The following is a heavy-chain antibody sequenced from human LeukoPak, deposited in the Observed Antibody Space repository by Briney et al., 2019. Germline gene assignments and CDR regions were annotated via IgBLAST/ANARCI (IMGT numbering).Heavy chain of an antibody. CDR2: IIPILGIA. CDR1: GGTFSSYA. V-gene: IGHV1-69*04. D-gene: IGHD6-6*01. Sequence: ASVKVSCKASGGTFSSYAISWVRQAPGQGLEWMGRIIPILGIANYAQKFQGRVTITADKSTSTAYMELSSLRSEDTAVYYCARSGKQLVWRWFDPWGQGTLVTVSS. J-gene: IGHJ5*02. CDR3: ARSGKQLVWRWFDP.